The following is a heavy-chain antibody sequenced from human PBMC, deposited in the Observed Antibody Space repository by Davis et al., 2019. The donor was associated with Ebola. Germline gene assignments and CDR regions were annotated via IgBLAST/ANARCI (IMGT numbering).Heavy chain of an antibody. D-gene: IGHD2-15*01. CDR2: ISGSGGST. J-gene: IGHJ6*02. V-gene: IGHV3-23*01. CDR1: GFTFSSYA. CDR3: AKVVATPTGYYYGMDV. Sequence: GESLKISCAASGFTFSSYAMSWVRQAPGKGLEWVSAISGSGGSTYYADSVKGRFTISRDNSKNTLYLQMNSLRAEDTAVYYCAKVVATPTGYYYGMDVWGQGTTVTVSS.